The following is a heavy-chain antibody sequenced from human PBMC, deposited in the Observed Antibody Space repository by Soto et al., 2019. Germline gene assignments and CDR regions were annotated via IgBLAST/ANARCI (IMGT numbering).Heavy chain of an antibody. CDR3: AIVGRGVYGMDV. Sequence: EVQLVESGGGLVQPGGSLRLSCAASGFTFSSYSINWVRQAPGKGLEWFSYITSDSSTISYEDTVKGRFTVSRDNAKNSLYLQMNSLRDEDTAVYYCAIVGRGVYGMDVWGQGTAVTVSS. CDR1: GFTFSSYS. CDR2: ITSDSSTI. J-gene: IGHJ6*02. D-gene: IGHD2-8*01. V-gene: IGHV3-48*02.